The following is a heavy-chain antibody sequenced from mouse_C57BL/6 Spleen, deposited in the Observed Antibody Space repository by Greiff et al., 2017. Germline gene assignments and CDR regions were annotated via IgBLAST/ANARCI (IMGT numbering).Heavy chain of an antibody. J-gene: IGHJ2*01. Sequence: VQLQQSGPELVKPGASVKIPCKASGYTFTDYYMDWVKQSHGKSLEWIGDINPNNGGTNYNQKFKGKATLTVDKSSSTAYMELRSLTAEDTAVYYCARSHWDGVVDYWGQGATLTVSS. CDR3: ARSHWDGVVDY. D-gene: IGHD4-1*01. CDR2: INPNNGGT. V-gene: IGHV1-18*01. CDR1: GYTFTDYY.